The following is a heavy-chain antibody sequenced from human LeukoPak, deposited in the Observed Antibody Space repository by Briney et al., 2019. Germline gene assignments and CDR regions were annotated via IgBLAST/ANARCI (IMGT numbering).Heavy chain of an antibody. J-gene: IGHJ4*02. CDR2: ISYDGSNK. CDR1: GFTFSTYG. CDR3: AKDSAYYDILTGYHTRGYFDY. Sequence: PGGSLRLSCAASGFTFSTYGMHWVRQAPGKGLEWVAVISYDGSNKYYADSVKGRFTISRDNSKNTLYLQMNSLRPEDTAVYYCAKDSAYYDILTGYHTRGYFDYWGQGTLVTVSS. D-gene: IGHD3-9*01. V-gene: IGHV3-30*18.